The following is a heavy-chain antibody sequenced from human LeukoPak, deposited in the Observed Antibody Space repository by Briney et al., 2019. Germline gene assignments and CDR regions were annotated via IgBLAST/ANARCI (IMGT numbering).Heavy chain of an antibody. CDR1: GFPFSTYA. V-gene: IGHV3-30-3*01. CDR2: ISYDGSNK. CDR3: ARDTVGASLFDF. Sequence: PGGSLRLSCAASGFPFSTYAMYWVRQAPGKGLEWVAVISYDGSNKYYADSVKGRFTISRDSSKNTLYLQMNSLRAEDTAVYYCARDTVGASLFDFWGQGTLVTVSS. D-gene: IGHD1-26*01. J-gene: IGHJ4*02.